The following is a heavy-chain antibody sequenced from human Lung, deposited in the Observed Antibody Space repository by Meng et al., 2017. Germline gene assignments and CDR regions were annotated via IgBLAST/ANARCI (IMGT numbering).Heavy chain of an antibody. CDR3: ARDGGRRFDY. J-gene: IGHJ4*02. Sequence: QVQLAQSWSELKNPGAAVKVSCKASGYTFTSYARNWVRQAPGQGLEWMGWINTNTGKPAYAQAFTGRFVLSLDSSVTTAYLQISSLEADDTAIYYCARDGGRRFDYWGQGTLVTVSS. CDR2: INTNTGKP. V-gene: IGHV7-4-1*02. CDR1: GYTFTSYA. D-gene: IGHD1-26*01.